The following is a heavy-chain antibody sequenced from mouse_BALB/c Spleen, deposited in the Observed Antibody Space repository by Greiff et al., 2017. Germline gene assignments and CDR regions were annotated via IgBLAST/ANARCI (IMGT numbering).Heavy chain of an antibody. Sequence: EVKLLESGPGLVKPSQSLSLTCTVTGYSITSDYAWNWIRQFPGNKLEWMGYISYSGSTSYNPSLKSRISITRDTSKNQFFLQLNSVTTEDTATYYCARHYYGSSLFAYWGQGTLVTVSA. D-gene: IGHD1-1*01. CDR3: ARHYYGSSLFAY. CDR1: GYSITSDYA. V-gene: IGHV3-2*02. CDR2: ISYSGST. J-gene: IGHJ3*01.